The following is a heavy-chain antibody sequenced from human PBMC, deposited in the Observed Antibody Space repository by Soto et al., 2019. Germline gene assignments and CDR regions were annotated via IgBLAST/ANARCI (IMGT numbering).Heavy chain of an antibody. CDR1: GFTFDDYG. J-gene: IGHJ4*02. CDR2: VNGNGGST. CDR3: ATLKGTYYYGSGSYYLHY. V-gene: IGHV3-20*04. D-gene: IGHD3-10*01. Sequence: PGGSLRLSCSASGFTFDDYGMSWARQAPGKGLEWVSGVNGNGGSTCYADSVKGRFTISRDNSKNTLYLQMNSLRAEDTAVYYCATLKGTYYYGSGSYYLHYWGQGTLVTVSS.